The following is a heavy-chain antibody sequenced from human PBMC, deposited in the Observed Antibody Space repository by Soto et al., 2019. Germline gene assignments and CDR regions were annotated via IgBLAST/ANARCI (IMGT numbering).Heavy chain of an antibody. V-gene: IGHV1-69*02. CDR1: GGTFSSYT. J-gene: IGHJ6*02. D-gene: IGHD3-10*02. Sequence: SVKVSCKASGGTFSSYTISWVRQAPGQGLEWMGRIIPILGIANYAQKFQGRVTITADKSTSTAYMELSSLRSQDTAVYYCAKVVRGVIMAGMDVWGQGTTVTVSS. CDR2: IIPILGIA. CDR3: AKVVRGVIMAGMDV.